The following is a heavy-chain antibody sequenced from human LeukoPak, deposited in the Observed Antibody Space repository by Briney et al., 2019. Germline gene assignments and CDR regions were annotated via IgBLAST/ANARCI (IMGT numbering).Heavy chain of an antibody. V-gene: IGHV1-69*13. CDR2: IMPIFGSA. CDR3: ARDRYSAGSDYMDV. D-gene: IGHD1-26*01. CDR1: GGSFSNSV. J-gene: IGHJ6*03. Sequence: SVKVSCKASGGSFSNSVMNWVRQAPGQGLEWMGGIMPIFGSAKYAQKFQGRVTITAEESTNTAYMEMSSLRSEDTGVYYCARDRYSAGSDYMDVWGKGTTVTVSS.